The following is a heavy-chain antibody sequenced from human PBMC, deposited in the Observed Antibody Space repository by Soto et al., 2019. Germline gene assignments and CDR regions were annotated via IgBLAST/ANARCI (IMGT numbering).Heavy chain of an antibody. CDR1: CYTFTSYG. V-gene: IGHV1-18*01. CDR2: ISAYNGNI. J-gene: IGHJ6*03. CDR3: ARAARYKNYYYYYYMDV. D-gene: IGHD2-15*01. Sequence: ASVKVSCKASCYTFTSYGISWVRQAPGQGLEWMGWISAYNGNINYAQKLQGRVTMTTDTSTSTAYMELRSLRSDDTAVYYCARAARYKNYYYYYYMDVWGKGTTVTVSS.